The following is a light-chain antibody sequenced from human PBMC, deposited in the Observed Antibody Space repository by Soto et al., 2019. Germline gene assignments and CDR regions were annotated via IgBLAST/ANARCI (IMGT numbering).Light chain of an antibody. CDR2: DAS. J-gene: IGKJ4*01. V-gene: IGKV3-11*01. CDR1: QSVSSY. CDR3: QQRSSWPLT. Sequence: ETVLTQSPATLSLSPGDRAILSCRASQSVSSYLAWYQQKPGQAPRLLISDASKRATGIPARFSGSGSGTDFTLTISSLEPEDFAVYYCQQRSSWPLTFGGGTKVEIK.